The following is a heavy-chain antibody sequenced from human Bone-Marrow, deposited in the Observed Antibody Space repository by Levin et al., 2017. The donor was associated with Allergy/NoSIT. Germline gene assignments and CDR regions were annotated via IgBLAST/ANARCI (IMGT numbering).Heavy chain of an antibody. Sequence: GSLRLSCTVSGGSINTYSWAWIRQPPGKALEWIGQVDYSGSTIYSPALKSRLTMSLDTSKNQFSLTLTFVTAADTAIYYCARSIMDSGWGRYMDVWGKGTTVTVSS. J-gene: IGHJ6*03. D-gene: IGHD5-12*01. CDR3: ARSIMDSGWGRYMDV. CDR2: VDYSGST. CDR1: GGSINTYS. V-gene: IGHV4-59*01.